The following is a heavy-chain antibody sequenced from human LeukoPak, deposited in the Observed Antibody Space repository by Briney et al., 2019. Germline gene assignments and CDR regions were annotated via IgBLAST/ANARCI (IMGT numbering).Heavy chain of an antibody. V-gene: IGHV4-30-4*01. Sequence: SETLSLTCTVSGGSISGGDYYWGWIRQPPRKCLEWIVYIYYSGSTYYNPSLKSRVTISVDTSKNQFSLKLSSVTAADTAVYYCARAASLGFGELLDYWGQGTLVTVSS. CDR2: IYYSGST. J-gene: IGHJ4*02. D-gene: IGHD3-10*01. CDR3: ARAASLGFGELLDY. CDR1: GGSISGGDYY.